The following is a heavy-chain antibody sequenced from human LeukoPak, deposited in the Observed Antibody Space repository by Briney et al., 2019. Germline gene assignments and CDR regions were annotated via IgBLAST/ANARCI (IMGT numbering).Heavy chain of an antibody. CDR1: GFTFSNYW. D-gene: IGHD6-25*01. CDR2: INQDGSEK. Sequence: GGSLRLSYAASGFTFSNYWMSWVRQAPGKGLEWVAIINQDGSEKYYVDSLKGRFTISRDNAKNSLYLQMNSLSAEDTAVFYCAREERSYSYYYMDVWGKGTTVTVSS. CDR3: AREERSYSYYYMDV. V-gene: IGHV3-7*01. J-gene: IGHJ6*03.